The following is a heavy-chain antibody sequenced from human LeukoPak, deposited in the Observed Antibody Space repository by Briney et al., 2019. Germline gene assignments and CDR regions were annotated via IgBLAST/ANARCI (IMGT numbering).Heavy chain of an antibody. D-gene: IGHD3-3*01. Sequence: SQTLSLTCAVSGGSISSGGYSWSWIRQPPGKGLEWIGFIYHSGSTYYNPSLKSRVTISVDRSKNQFSLKLSSVTAADTAVYYCARHSTFFGVVIIKGRVRGPFDYWGQGTLVTVSS. CDR2: IYHSGST. CDR1: GGSISSGGYS. CDR3: ARHSTFFGVVIIKGRVRGPFDY. J-gene: IGHJ4*02. V-gene: IGHV4-30-2*01.